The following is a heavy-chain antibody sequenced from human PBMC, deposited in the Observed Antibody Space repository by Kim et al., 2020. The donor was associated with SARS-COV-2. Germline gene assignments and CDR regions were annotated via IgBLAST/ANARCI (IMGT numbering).Heavy chain of an antibody. D-gene: IGHD1-1*01. CDR2: GIT. V-gene: IGHV3-53*01. Sequence: GITNVPDSVKGRFSISRDTPKNTVYLQLTNLRPEDTAVYYCARSSGGTFDYWGQGTLVTVSS. J-gene: IGHJ4*02. CDR3: ARSSGGTFDY.